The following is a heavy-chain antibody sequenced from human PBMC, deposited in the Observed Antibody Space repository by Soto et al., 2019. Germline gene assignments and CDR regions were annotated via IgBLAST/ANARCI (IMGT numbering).Heavy chain of an antibody. Sequence: GGALRLSCAASGFTFSNFAMSWVRPAPGEGVEWVSATRGSGASPYYADSVKGRFTISRDNSKTMLFLQMDSLRAEDTAVYYCAKDRRFGGYDYGYDFDYWGQGALVTVSS. CDR3: AKDRRFGGYDYGYDFDY. J-gene: IGHJ4*02. CDR1: GFTFSNFA. CDR2: TRGSGASP. V-gene: IGHV3-23*01. D-gene: IGHD5-18*01.